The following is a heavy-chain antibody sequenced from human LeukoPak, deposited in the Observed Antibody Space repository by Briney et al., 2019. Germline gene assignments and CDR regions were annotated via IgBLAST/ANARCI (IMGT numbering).Heavy chain of an antibody. CDR3: ARILIAYYYDSSGYFDAFDI. Sequence: GESLKISCXGSGYSFTSYWIGWVRQMPGKGLEWMGIIYPGDSDTRYSPSFQGQVTISADKSISTAYLQWSSLRASDTAMYYCARILIAYYYDSSGYFDAFDIWGQGTMVTVSS. J-gene: IGHJ3*02. CDR2: IYPGDSDT. CDR1: GYSFTSYW. D-gene: IGHD3-22*01. V-gene: IGHV5-51*01.